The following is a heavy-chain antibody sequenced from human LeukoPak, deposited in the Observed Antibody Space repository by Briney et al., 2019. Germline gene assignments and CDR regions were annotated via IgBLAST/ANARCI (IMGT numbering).Heavy chain of an antibody. V-gene: IGHV1-2*02. CDR3: ARVQRKGFGERYGLDY. CDR2: INPNSGGT. J-gene: IGHJ4*02. Sequence: GASVKVSCKASGYTFTGYYMHWVRQAPGQGLEWMGWINPNSGGTNYAQKFQGRVTMTRDTSISTAYMELSRLRSDDTAVYYCARVQRKGFGERYGLDYWGQGTLVTVSS. CDR1: GYTFTGYY. D-gene: IGHD3-10*01.